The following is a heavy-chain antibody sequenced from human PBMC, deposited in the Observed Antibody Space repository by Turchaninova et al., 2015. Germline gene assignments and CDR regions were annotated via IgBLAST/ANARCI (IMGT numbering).Heavy chain of an antibody. CDR1: GGSISSSSYY. CDR3: ARPREGTGIDY. V-gene: IGHV4-39*01. CDR2: IYYSGST. J-gene: IGHJ4*02. Sequence: QLQLQESGPGLVKPSETLSLTCPVSGGSISSSSYYRGWIPQPPGKGLEWIGSIYYSGSTYYNPSLKSRVTISVDTSKNQFSLKLSSVTAADTAVYYCARPREGTGIDYWGQGTLVTVSS. D-gene: IGHD3-10*01.